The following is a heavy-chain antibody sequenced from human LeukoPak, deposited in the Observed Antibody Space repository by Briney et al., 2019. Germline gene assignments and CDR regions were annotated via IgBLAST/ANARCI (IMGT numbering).Heavy chain of an antibody. J-gene: IGHJ4*02. CDR3: ARDADYYDSSGHGPYFDY. D-gene: IGHD3-22*01. CDR2: IYYSGST. Sequence: PSGTLSLTCTVSGGSISSYYWSWIRQPPGKGLEWIGYIYYSGSTNYNPSLKSRVTISVDTSKNQFSLKLSSVTAADTAVYYCARDADYYDSSGHGPYFDYWGQGTLVTVSS. CDR1: GGSISSYY. V-gene: IGHV4-59*01.